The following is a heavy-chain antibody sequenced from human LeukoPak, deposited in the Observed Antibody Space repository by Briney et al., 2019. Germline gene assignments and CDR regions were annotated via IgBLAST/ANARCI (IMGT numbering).Heavy chain of an antibody. Sequence: GGSLRLPCAGSGYRFGAYSMNWVRQAPGKGLEWVSLITSDSNFRYYADSVKGRFTISRDNTNNSLYLQMSSLRPEDTAIYYCVRNLFYGSGSLAYWGRGTPVTVSS. J-gene: IGHJ4*02. V-gene: IGHV3-21*01. D-gene: IGHD3-10*01. CDR2: ITSDSNFR. CDR3: VRNLFYGSGSLAY. CDR1: GYRFGAYS.